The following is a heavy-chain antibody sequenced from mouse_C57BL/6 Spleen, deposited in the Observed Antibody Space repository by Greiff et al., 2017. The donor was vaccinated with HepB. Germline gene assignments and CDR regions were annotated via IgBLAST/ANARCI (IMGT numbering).Heavy chain of an antibody. CDR3: ARTGYGSSFNY. J-gene: IGHJ2*01. CDR1: GFTFTDYY. D-gene: IGHD1-1*01. CDR2: IRNKANGYTT. Sequence: EVKLMESGGGLVQPGGSLSLSCAASGFTFTDYYMSWVRQPPGKALEWLGFIRNKANGYTTEYSASVKGRFTISRDNSQSILYLQMNALGAEDSATYYCARTGYGSSFNYWGQGTTLTVSS. V-gene: IGHV7-3*01.